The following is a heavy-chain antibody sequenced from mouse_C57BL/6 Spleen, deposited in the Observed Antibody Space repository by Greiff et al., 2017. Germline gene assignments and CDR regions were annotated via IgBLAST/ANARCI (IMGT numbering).Heavy chain of an antibody. CDR3: TRLDYGSSLDY. D-gene: IGHD1-1*01. CDR1: GYTFTDYE. V-gene: IGHV1-15*01. J-gene: IGHJ2*01. CDR2: IDPETGGT. Sequence: VQLQQSGAELVRPGASVTLSCKASGYTFTDYEMHWVKQTPVHGLEWIGAIDPETGGTAYNQKFKGKAILTADKSSSTAYMELRSLTSEDSAVYYCTRLDYGSSLDYWGQGTTLTVSS.